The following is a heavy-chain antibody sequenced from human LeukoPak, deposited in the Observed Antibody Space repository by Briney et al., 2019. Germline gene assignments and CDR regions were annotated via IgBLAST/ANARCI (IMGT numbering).Heavy chain of an antibody. V-gene: IGHV3-21*01. CDR2: ISSSSSYI. D-gene: IGHD2-2*01. Sequence: GSLRLSCAASGFTFSSYSMNWVRQAPGKGLEWVSSISSSSSYIYYADSVKGRFTISRDNTKNSLYLQMNSLRAEDTAVYYCARLSVVPAAIYGMDVWGQGTTVTVSS. CDR1: GFTFSSYS. CDR3: ARLSVVPAAIYGMDV. J-gene: IGHJ6*02.